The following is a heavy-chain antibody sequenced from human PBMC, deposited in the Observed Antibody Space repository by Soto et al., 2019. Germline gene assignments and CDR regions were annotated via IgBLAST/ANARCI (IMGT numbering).Heavy chain of an antibody. CDR1: GGSISIYY. CDR2: IYYSGST. Sequence: NPSETLSLTCTASGGSISIYYWSWIRQPPGKGLEWIGYIYYSGSTNYNPSLKNRVTISVDTSKNQFSLKLSSVTAADTAVYYCASRSSGWYYGMDVWGQGTTVTVSS. V-gene: IGHV4-59*08. CDR3: ASRSSGWYYGMDV. J-gene: IGHJ6*02. D-gene: IGHD6-19*01.